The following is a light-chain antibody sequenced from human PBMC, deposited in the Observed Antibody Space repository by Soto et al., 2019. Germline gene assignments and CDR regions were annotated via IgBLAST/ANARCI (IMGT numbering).Light chain of an antibody. Sequence: QSVLAQPASVSGSPGQSVTISCTGTSSDVGAYNSVSWYQQHPDKAPQLMIYKGTQRPSGVSNRFSGSRSGNTASLTISGLQAEDEADYYCSSYTDSSNYVFGTGTKVTVL. CDR2: KGT. CDR1: SSDVGAYNS. V-gene: IGLV2-14*02. J-gene: IGLJ1*01. CDR3: SSYTDSSNYV.